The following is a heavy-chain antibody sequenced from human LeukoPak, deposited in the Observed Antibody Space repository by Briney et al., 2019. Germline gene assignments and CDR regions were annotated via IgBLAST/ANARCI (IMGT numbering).Heavy chain of an antibody. CDR1: GYTFTSYY. D-gene: IGHD6-19*01. CDR3: ARERGSGRTLDY. CDR2: INPSGGST. Sequence: ASVKVSCKASGYTFTSYYMHWVRQAPGRGLEWMGIINPSGGSTSYAQKFQGRVTMTRDTSTSTVYMELSSLRSEDTAVYYCARERGSGRTLDYWGQGTPVTVSS. V-gene: IGHV1-46*01. J-gene: IGHJ4*02.